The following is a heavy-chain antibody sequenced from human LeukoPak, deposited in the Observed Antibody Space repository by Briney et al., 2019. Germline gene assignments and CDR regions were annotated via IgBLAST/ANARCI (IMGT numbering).Heavy chain of an antibody. V-gene: IGHV4-39*01. Sequence: SETLSLTCTVSGGSISSSFYYWGWLRQPPGRGLEWIGSIRNSGNTYYSPSLKSRVTISVDTSKNQFSLKLSSVTAADTAVYYCARHVYGEYGPGDYWGQGILVTVSS. CDR1: GGSISSSFYY. CDR2: IRNSGNT. CDR3: ARHVYGEYGPGDY. J-gene: IGHJ4*02. D-gene: IGHD4-17*01.